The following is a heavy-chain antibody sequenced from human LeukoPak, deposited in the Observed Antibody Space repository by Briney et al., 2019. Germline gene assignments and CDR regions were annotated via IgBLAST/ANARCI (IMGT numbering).Heavy chain of an antibody. CDR3: ARDSLEMVLDY. V-gene: IGHV1-69*05. J-gene: IGHJ4*02. Sequence: ASVKVSCKASGGTFSSYAISWVRQAPGQGLEWMGRIIPIFGTANYAQKFQGRVTITTDESTSTAYMELSILRSEDTAVYYCARDSLEMVLDYWGQGTLVTVSS. D-gene: IGHD3-10*01. CDR1: GGTFSSYA. CDR2: IIPIFGTA.